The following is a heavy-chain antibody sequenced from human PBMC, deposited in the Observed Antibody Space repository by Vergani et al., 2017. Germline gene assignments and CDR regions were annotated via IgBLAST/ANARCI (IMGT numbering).Heavy chain of an antibody. V-gene: IGHV3-23*01. Sequence: EVQLLESGGGLVQPGGSLRLSCAASGFTFSSYAMTWVRQAPGEGLECVSGISSGGDSTHYGDSVKGRFTITRDNSKHALYLQMNSLRAEDTAVYYCAKGDEYWYFDLWGRGTLVTVAS. CDR1: GFTFSSYA. J-gene: IGHJ2*01. CDR2: ISSGGDST. CDR3: AKGDEYWYFDL.